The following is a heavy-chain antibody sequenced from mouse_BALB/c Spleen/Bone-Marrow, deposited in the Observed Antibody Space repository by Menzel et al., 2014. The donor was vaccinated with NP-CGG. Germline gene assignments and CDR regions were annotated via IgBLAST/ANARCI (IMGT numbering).Heavy chain of an antibody. D-gene: IGHD1-1*01. CDR1: GFTFSSYG. V-gene: IGHV5-6-3*01. CDR3: ARVYGWNFDV. CDR2: INNNGGST. J-gene: IGHJ1*01. Sequence: EVKVVESGGGLVQPGGSLKLSCVASGFTFSSYGMSWVRQTPDKRLELVATINNNGGSTYYPDSVKGQFTISRDNAKNTLYLQMSSLKSEDTAMYYCARVYGWNFDVWGAGTTVTVSS.